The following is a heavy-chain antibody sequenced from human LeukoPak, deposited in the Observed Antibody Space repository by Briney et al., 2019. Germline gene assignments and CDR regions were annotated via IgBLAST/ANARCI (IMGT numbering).Heavy chain of an antibody. CDR3: ARVVGDTGYYFDP. CDR2: ISIGSSHI. D-gene: IGHD2-21*01. J-gene: IGHJ4*02. Sequence: GGSLRLSCAASGLTFSDSYMTWMRQAPGKGLECVSYISIGSSHIKYADSVKGRFTISRDDARNSLYLQMNSLRAEDTAVYYCARVVGDTGYYFDPWGQGTLVTVSS. CDR1: GLTFSDSY. V-gene: IGHV3-11*06.